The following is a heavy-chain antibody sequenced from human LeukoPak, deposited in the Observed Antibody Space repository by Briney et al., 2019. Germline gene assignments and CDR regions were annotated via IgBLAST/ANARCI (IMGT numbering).Heavy chain of an antibody. Sequence: GGSLRLSCAASGFTVSSYGMTWVRQAPGKGLEWVSAFSATDGSAQYAESVKGRFTISRDNSKNSLYLQMNSLRDEDTAVYYCAKARIASDGTGAFDVWGQGTMVTVSS. CDR3: AKARIASDGTGAFDV. CDR2: FSATDGSA. V-gene: IGHV3-23*01. CDR1: GFTVSSYG. J-gene: IGHJ3*01. D-gene: IGHD6-13*01.